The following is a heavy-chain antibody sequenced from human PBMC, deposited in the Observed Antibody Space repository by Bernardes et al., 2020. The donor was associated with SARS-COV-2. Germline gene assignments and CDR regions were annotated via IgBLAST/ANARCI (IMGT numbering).Heavy chain of an antibody. CDR1: GFTFRSHW. V-gene: IGHV3-74*01. CDR3: ARAGEGSAAYSFDI. J-gene: IGHJ3*02. Sequence: GGSLRLSCTASGFTFRSHWMHWVRQAPGKGLVWVSRIDSHGTSTSYADSVKGRFTISRNNAKNTLYLQMNSLRAEDTAVYYCARAGEGSAAYSFDIWGQGTMVTVS. D-gene: IGHD4-4*01. CDR2: IDSHGTST.